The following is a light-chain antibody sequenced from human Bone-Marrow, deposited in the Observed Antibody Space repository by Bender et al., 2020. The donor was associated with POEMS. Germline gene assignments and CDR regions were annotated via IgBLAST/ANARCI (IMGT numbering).Light chain of an antibody. V-gene: IGLV2-8*01. J-gene: IGLJ2*01. Sequence: QSALTQPASVSASPGQSITISCTGTNSDVGMYNYVSWYQQHPGKAPKLMIYEVSKRPSGVPDRFSGSKSGNTASLTVSGLQAEDEADYYCSSYAGSNNLVFGGGTKLTVL. CDR2: EVS. CDR1: NSDVGMYNY. CDR3: SSYAGSNNLV.